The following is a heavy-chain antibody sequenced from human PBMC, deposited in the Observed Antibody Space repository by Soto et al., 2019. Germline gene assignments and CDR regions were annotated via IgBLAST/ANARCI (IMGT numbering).Heavy chain of an antibody. Sequence: ASVKVSFKAAGYTFTSYGITWVRQAPGQGLEWMGWVSTYNGYTKYAQKFQGRVTMTTDTSTTTAFMEVRSLRSDDTAVYYCARDRQSDYWGQGALVTVSS. V-gene: IGHV1-18*01. CDR3: ARDRQSDY. CDR2: VSTYNGYT. CDR1: GYTFTSYG. J-gene: IGHJ4*02.